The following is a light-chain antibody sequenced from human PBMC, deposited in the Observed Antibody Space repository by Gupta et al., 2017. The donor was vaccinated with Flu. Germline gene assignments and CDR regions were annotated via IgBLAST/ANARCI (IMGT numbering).Light chain of an antibody. J-gene: IGLJ1*01. CDR1: SSDVGGYDF. Sequence: QSALTQPPSASGSPGQSVTISCAGTSSDVGGYDFVSWYQQHPGKAPHLIIFGVNKRPAGVPDRFSGSKSGDTASLTVSVLRAEDEADYYCNSYAGNNNYVFGSGTTVTVL. V-gene: IGLV2-8*01. CDR2: GVN. CDR3: NSYAGNNNYV.